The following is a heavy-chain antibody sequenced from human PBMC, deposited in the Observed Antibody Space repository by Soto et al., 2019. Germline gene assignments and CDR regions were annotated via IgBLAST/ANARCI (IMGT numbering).Heavy chain of an antibody. Sequence: GGSLRLSCAGSGFTFSRDWMHWVRQAPGKGKVWVSRVNPDGSATKYADSVKGRFTVSRDNAKNTMSLQMYSLRGDDTAVYYYARVLKSSSCENDVFDIWGQGTMVTVSS. CDR1: GFTFSRDW. CDR3: ARVLKSSSCENDVFDI. CDR2: VNPDGSAT. V-gene: IGHV3-74*01. J-gene: IGHJ3*02. D-gene: IGHD6-13*01.